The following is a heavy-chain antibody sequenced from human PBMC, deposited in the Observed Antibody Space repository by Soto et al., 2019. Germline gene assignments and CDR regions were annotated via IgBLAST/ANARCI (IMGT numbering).Heavy chain of an antibody. Sequence: PSETLSLTCTVSGGSISSYYWRWIRQPAGKGLEWIGRIYTSGSTNYNPSLKSRVTMSVDTSKNQFSLKLSSVTAADTAVYYCARDHIGYEEGWFDPWGQGTLVTVSS. CDR2: IYTSGST. V-gene: IGHV4-4*07. CDR1: GGSISSYY. CDR3: ARDHIGYEEGWFDP. D-gene: IGHD5-12*01. J-gene: IGHJ5*02.